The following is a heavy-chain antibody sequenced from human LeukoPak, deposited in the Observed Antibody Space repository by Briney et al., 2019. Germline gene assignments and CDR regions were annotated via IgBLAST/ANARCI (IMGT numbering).Heavy chain of an antibody. D-gene: IGHD2-21*02. J-gene: IGHJ4*02. Sequence: SVKVSCKASGGTFSSYAISWVRQAPGQGLEWTGRIIPILGIANYAQKFQGRVTITADKSTSTAYMELSSLRSEDTAVYYCAREAYCGGDCYFDYWGQGTLVTVSS. CDR1: GGTFSSYA. CDR2: IIPILGIA. V-gene: IGHV1-69*04. CDR3: AREAYCGGDCYFDY.